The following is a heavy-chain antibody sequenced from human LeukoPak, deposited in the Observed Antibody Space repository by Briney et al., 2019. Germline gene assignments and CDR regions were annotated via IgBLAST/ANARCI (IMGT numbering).Heavy chain of an antibody. CDR2: IYSGGST. D-gene: IGHD6-19*01. V-gene: IGHV3-53*01. CDR1: GFTVSSNY. J-gene: IGHJ4*02. CDR3: ARDHQAGYFDY. Sequence: PGGSLILSCAASGFTVSSNYMSWVRQAPGKGLEWVSVIYSGGSTYYADSVKGRFTISRDNSKNTLYLQMNSLRAEDTAVYYCARDHQAGYFDYWGQGTLVTVSS.